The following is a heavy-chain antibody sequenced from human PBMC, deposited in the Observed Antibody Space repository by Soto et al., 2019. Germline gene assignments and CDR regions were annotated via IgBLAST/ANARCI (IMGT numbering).Heavy chain of an antibody. CDR2: FSPILGTA. CDR1: GDSFSSYS. Sequence: QVQLVQSGAELKEPGSSVRVSCKASGDSFSSYSFSWVRQAPGQGLEWMGGFSPILGTANYAQNFLLRLTITADESTSTAYMELSSLTFEDTAVYYCARGVTSGSFPPFDYWGQGTLVTVSS. J-gene: IGHJ4*02. V-gene: IGHV1-69*11. CDR3: ARGVTSGSFPPFDY. D-gene: IGHD1-26*01.